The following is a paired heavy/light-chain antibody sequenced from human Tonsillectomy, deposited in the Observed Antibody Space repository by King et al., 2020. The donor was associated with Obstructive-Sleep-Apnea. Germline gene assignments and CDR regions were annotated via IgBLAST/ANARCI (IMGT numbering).Heavy chain of an antibody. V-gene: IGHV4-59*08. CDR3: ARPGHLTAAGAFDI. Sequence: QVQLQESGPGLMKPSETLSLTCSVSGGSISSSYWSWIRQPPGKGLEWIGYIYYSGSPNYNPSLKSRVTISVDTSKNQFSLKLRSLTAADTAVYYCARPGHLTAAGAFDIWGQGTMVTVSS. CDR2: IYYSGSP. J-gene: IGHJ3*02. CDR1: GGSISSSY. D-gene: IGHD6-13*01.
Light chain of an antibody. CDR1: QSVSRN. V-gene: IGKV3-15*01. Sequence: DIVMTQSPATLSVSPGERVTLSCRASQSVSRNLAWYQQKPGQAPRLLIYGASTRATGIPARFSGSGSGTEFTLTISSLQSEDFAVYYCQQYNNWLLLTFGGGTKVEIK. CDR3: QQYNNWLLLT. CDR2: GAS. J-gene: IGKJ4*01.